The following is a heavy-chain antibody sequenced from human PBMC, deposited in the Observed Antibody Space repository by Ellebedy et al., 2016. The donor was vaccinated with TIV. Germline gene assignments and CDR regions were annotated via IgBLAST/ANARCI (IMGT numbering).Heavy chain of an antibody. J-gene: IGHJ4*02. V-gene: IGHV6-1*01. CDR3: ARDGYSSSWYPTYYFDY. CDR2: TYYRSKWYN. Sequence: SQTLSLTXAISGDSVSSNSAAWNWIRQSPSRGLEWLGRTYYRSKWYNDYAVSVKSRITINPDTSKNQFSLQLNPVTPEDTAVYYCARDGYSSSWYPTYYFDYWGQGTLVTVSS. CDR1: GDSVSSNSAA. D-gene: IGHD6-13*01.